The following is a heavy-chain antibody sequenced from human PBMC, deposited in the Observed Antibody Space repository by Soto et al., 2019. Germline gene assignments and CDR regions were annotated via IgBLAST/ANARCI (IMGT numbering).Heavy chain of an antibody. D-gene: IGHD3-22*01. V-gene: IGHV1-69*13. CDR3: ARGYDSSGSFDY. J-gene: IGHJ4*02. CDR2: IIPIFGTA. CDR1: GGTFSSYA. Sequence: ASVKVSCKASGGTFSSYAISWVRQAPGQGLEWMGGIIPIFGTANYAQKFQGRVTITADESTSTAYMELSSLRSEDTAVYYCARGYDSSGSFDYWGQGTLVTVSS.